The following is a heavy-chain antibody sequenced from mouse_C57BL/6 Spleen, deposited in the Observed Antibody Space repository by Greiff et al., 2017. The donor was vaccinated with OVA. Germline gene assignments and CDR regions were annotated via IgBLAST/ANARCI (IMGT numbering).Heavy chain of an antibody. D-gene: IGHD1-1*01. J-gene: IGHJ2*01. CDR3: ARKVYGSSYGY. CDR1: GYTFTSYG. V-gene: IGHV1-81*01. CDR2: IYPRSGNT. Sequence: QVHVKQSGAELARPGASVKLSCKASGYTFTSYGISWVKQRTGQGLEWIGEIYPRSGNTYYNEKFKGKATLTADKSSSTAYMELRSLTSEDSAVYFCARKVYGSSYGYWGQGTTLTVSS.